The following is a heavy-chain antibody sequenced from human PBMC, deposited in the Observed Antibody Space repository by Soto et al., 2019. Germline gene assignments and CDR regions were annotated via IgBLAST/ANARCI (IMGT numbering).Heavy chain of an antibody. CDR2: MYYNGST. CDR1: GGSVTSGGDC. J-gene: IGHJ5*02. Sequence: TLSLTCTVSGGSVTSGGDCWTWIRQHPGKGLESIGYMYYNGSTSYNPSLKSRVTISVDTTKNQFSLKLSSVTAADTAVYYCAREPRAWGQGTLVTVSS. CDR3: AREPRA. V-gene: IGHV4-31*03.